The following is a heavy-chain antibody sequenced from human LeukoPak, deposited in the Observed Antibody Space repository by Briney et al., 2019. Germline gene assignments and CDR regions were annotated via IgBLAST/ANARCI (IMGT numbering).Heavy chain of an antibody. D-gene: IGHD6-13*01. CDR1: GYSFTSYW. J-gene: IGHJ4*02. CDR3: ARRYSSSWYPLDY. Sequence: GESLKISCKGSGYSFTSYWVGWVRQMPGKGLEWMGIIYPGDSDTRYSPSFQGQVTISADKSISTAYLQWSSLKASDTAMYYCARRYSSSWYPLDYWGQGTLVTVSS. CDR2: IYPGDSDT. V-gene: IGHV5-51*01.